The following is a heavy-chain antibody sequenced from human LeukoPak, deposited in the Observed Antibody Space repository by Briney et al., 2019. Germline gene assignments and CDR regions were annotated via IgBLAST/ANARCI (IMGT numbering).Heavy chain of an antibody. CDR2: IYYSGST. D-gene: IGHD6-19*01. J-gene: IGHJ4*02. CDR3: ARLAGSGWSHCDY. CDR1: GGSISGYY. Sequence: SETLSLTCTVSGGSISGYYWSWIRQPPGKEPEWIGYIYYSGSTNYNPSLKSRVTISVDTSKNQFSLKMNSVTAADTAVYYCARLAGSGWSHCDYWGQGTLVTVSS. V-gene: IGHV4-59*08.